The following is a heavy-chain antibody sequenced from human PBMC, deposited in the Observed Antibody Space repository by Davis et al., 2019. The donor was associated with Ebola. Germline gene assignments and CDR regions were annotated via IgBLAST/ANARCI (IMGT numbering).Heavy chain of an antibody. Sequence: SGPTLVTPTQTLTLTCAVSGFSLSASGLSVTWIRQPPGKALEWLALIDWDDDQYYIPSLKTRLTISKDTSKNQVVLTMTNMDPVDTGTYFCARRHVANGNYFDYWGQGALVSVSS. J-gene: IGHJ4*02. D-gene: IGHD3-10*02. CDR2: IDWDDDQ. CDR3: ARRHVANGNYFDY. CDR1: GFSLSASGLS. V-gene: IGHV2-70*01.